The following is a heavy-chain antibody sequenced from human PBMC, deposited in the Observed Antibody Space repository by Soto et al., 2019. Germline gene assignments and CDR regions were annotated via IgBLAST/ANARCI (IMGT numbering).Heavy chain of an antibody. CDR3: AAHRGFWFPASAFEI. CDR1: GGSISTNSHH. D-gene: IGHD3-10*01. Sequence: SKTLYITCTVSGGSISTNSHHGCRIPQPPGKGLEWIGGIYYTGSTYFNPSLKSRVTISLDTPKKQFSLNLSSVTAADTAVYYSAAHRGFWFPASAFEIWGQGTMVT. V-gene: IGHV4-39*07. J-gene: IGHJ3*02. CDR2: IYYTGST.